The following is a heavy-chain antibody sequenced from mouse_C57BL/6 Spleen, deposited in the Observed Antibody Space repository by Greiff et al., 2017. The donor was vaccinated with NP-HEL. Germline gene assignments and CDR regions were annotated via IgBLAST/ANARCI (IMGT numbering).Heavy chain of an antibody. CDR1: GYTFTSYW. CDR3: ARPRGYYGSRDYFDY. V-gene: IGHV1-55*01. J-gene: IGHJ2*01. CDR2: IYPGSGST. D-gene: IGHD1-1*01. Sequence: VQLQQPGAELVKPGASVKMSCKASGYTFTSYWITWVKQRPGQGLEWIGVIYPGSGSTNYNEKFKSKATLPVDTSSSTAYMQLSSLTSEDSAVYYCARPRGYYGSRDYFDYWGQGTTLTVSS.